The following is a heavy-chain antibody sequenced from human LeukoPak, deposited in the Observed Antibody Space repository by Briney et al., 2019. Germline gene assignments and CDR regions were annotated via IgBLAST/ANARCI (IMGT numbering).Heavy chain of an antibody. CDR3: ARTRQPTVTTTIPDY. CDR1: GFTFSSYA. Sequence: GRSLRLSCAASGFTFSSYAMHWVRQAPGKGLEGVAVISYDGSNKYYADSVKGRFTISRDNSKNTLYLQMNSLRAEDTAVYYCARTRQPTVTTTIPDYWGQGTLVTVSS. V-gene: IGHV3-30*04. CDR2: ISYDGSNK. J-gene: IGHJ4*02. D-gene: IGHD4-17*01.